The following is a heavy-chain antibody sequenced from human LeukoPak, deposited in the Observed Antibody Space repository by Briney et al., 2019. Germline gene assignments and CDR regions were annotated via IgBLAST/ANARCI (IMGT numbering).Heavy chain of an antibody. J-gene: IGHJ3*02. V-gene: IGHV3-66*01. CDR2: IYSGGST. Sequence: PGGSLRLSCAASGFTVSSNYMSWVRQAPGKGLEWVSVIYSGGSTYYADSVKGRFTISRDNSKNTLYLQMNSLRAEDTAVYYCARVDNDDELAFDIWGQGTMVTVSS. D-gene: IGHD3-16*01. CDR1: GFTVSSNY. CDR3: ARVDNDDELAFDI.